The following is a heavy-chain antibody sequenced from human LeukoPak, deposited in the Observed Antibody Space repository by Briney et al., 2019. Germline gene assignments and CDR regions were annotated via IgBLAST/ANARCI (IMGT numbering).Heavy chain of an antibody. Sequence: SVKVSCKASGYTFTSYYMHWVRQAPGQGLEWMGGIIPVFGTANYAQKFQGRVTITADESTSTAYMELSSLRSEDTAVYYCAREGRSIMYCTNGVCYTDPLYYYGMDVWGQGTTVTVSS. D-gene: IGHD2-8*01. CDR2: IIPVFGTA. V-gene: IGHV1-69*13. J-gene: IGHJ6*02. CDR3: AREGRSIMYCTNGVCYTDPLYYYGMDV. CDR1: GYTFTSYY.